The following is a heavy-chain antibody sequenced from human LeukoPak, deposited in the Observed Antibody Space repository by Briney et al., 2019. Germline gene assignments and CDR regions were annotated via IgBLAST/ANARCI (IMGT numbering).Heavy chain of an antibody. D-gene: IGHD4-17*01. CDR1: GGSISSYY. J-gene: IGHJ5*02. Sequence: SETLSLTCTVSGGSISSYYWGWIRQPPGKGLEWIGNIYYSGSAYYNPSLKSRVTISVDTSKNQFSLKLSSVTAADTAVYYCARGDGDRNWFDPWGQGTLVTVSS. CDR2: IYYSGSA. CDR3: ARGDGDRNWFDP. V-gene: IGHV4-39*01.